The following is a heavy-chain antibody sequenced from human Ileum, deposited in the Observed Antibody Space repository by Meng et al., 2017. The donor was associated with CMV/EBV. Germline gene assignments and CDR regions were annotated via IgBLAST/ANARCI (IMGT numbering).Heavy chain of an antibody. V-gene: IGHV4-4*07. J-gene: IGHJ4*02. Sequence: SGPGRVQPSETPSLTRAVSCGSISTYYWTWVRQPAGKGLEWIGRINAGGSTNDNPSLKSRVTMSVDTSKNQFSLKVTSVTAADTAVYYCAREENTVNQFEYWGQGTLVTVSS. CDR2: INAGGST. CDR3: AREENTVNQFEY. CDR1: CGSISTYY. D-gene: IGHD4-17*01.